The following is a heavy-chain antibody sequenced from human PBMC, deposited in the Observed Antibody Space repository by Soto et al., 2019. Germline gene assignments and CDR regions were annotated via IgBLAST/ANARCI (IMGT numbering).Heavy chain of an antibody. Sequence: QVQLVQSGAEVKKPGSSVKVSCKASGGTFSSYAISWVRQAPGQGLEWMGGIIPIFGTANYAQKFQGRVTSPADESTSTAYMELSSLRSEDTAVYYCARAALRYFDWLSARRNYYGMDVWGQGTTVTVSS. CDR3: ARAALRYFDWLSARRNYYGMDV. J-gene: IGHJ6*02. CDR1: GGTFSSYA. CDR2: IIPIFGTA. D-gene: IGHD3-9*01. V-gene: IGHV1-69*12.